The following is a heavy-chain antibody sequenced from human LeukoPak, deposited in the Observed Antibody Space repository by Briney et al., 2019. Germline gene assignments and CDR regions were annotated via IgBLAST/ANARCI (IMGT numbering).Heavy chain of an antibody. CDR2: INPNSGGT. D-gene: IGHD6-13*01. Sequence: GASVKVSCKASGYNFTGYYMHWLRQAPGQGLEWMGWINPNSGGTNYAQKFQGRVTMTRDMSISTAYMELSRLRSDDTAVYYCAREAAAAGENYFDYWGQGTLVTVSS. J-gene: IGHJ4*02. CDR1: GYNFTGYY. CDR3: AREAAAAGENYFDY. V-gene: IGHV1-2*02.